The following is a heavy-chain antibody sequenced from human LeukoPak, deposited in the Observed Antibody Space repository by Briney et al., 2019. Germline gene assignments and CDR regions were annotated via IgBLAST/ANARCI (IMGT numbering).Heavy chain of an antibody. D-gene: IGHD3-10*01. V-gene: IGHV4-34*01. CDR1: GVSFNGYY. J-gene: IGHJ4*02. CDR2: INHSGST. CDR3: ARALYYYGSGSLFDY. Sequence: SETLSLTCAVYGVSFNGYYWSWIRQPPGKGLEWSGEINHSGSTNYNPSLKSRVTISVDTSKNQFSLKLSSVTAADTAVYYCARALYYYGSGSLFDYWGQGTLVTVSS.